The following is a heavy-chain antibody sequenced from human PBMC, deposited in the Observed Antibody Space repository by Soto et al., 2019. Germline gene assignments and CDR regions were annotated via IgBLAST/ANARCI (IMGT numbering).Heavy chain of an antibody. D-gene: IGHD3-22*01. V-gene: IGHV1-3*01. CDR1: GYTFTSYA. Sequence: QVQLVQSGAEVKKPGASVKVSCKASGYTFTSYAMHWVRQAPGQRLELMGWINAGNGNTKYSQKFQGRVAITRDTSASPAYMELCSLRYEDSAVYSCARDLVVTADWFDPWGQGTLVTVSS. J-gene: IGHJ5*02. CDR3: ARDLVVTADWFDP. CDR2: INAGNGNT.